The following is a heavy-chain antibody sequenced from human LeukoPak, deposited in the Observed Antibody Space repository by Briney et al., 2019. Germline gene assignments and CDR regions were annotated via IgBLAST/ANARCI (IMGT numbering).Heavy chain of an antibody. V-gene: IGHV3-66*01. CDR3: ARTLAVADAFDI. Sequence: GGSLRLSCAASGFSVSSNYMSWVRQAPGKGLEWVSLIYSGGSTNYADSVKGRFTISRDSSKNTLFLQMNSLRAEDTAVYYCARTLAVADAFDIWGQGTMVTVSS. J-gene: IGHJ3*02. D-gene: IGHD6-19*01. CDR2: IYSGGST. CDR1: GFSVSSNY.